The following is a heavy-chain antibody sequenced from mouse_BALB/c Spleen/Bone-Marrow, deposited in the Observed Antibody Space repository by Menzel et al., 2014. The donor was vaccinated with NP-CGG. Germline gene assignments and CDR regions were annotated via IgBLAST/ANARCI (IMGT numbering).Heavy chain of an antibody. CDR1: GFTFSDYA. CDR2: ISNGGNYT. J-gene: IGHJ2*01. D-gene: IGHD2-5*01. Sequence: EVKRMESGGALVKPGGSLKLSCAASGFTFSDYAMSWVRQSPEKRLEWVAEISNGGNYTYYPDTVTGRFTISRDNAKNTLYLEMSSLRSEDTAMYCCSRNSNYSFDFWGQGTTLTVSS. V-gene: IGHV5-9-4*01. CDR3: SRNSNYSFDF.